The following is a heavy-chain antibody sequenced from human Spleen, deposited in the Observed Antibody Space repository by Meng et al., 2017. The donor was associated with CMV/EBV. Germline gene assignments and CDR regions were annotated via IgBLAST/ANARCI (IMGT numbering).Heavy chain of an antibody. J-gene: IGHJ6*02. CDR1: GFTFNTYE. Sequence: GGSLRLSCAASGFTFNTYEMNWVRQAPGKGLEWVSYISSSGTTMYYADSLGGRFTISRDNAKNSLYLQMNSLRAEDTAIYYCATVGRFGESWVGADYYYSYGMDVWGQGTTVTVSS. D-gene: IGHD3-10*01. CDR2: ISSSGTTM. V-gene: IGHV3-48*03. CDR3: ATVGRFGESWVGADYYYSYGMDV.